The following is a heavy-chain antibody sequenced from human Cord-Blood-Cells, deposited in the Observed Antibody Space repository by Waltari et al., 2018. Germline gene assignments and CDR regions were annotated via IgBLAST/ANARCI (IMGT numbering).Heavy chain of an antibody. CDR3: ATALEWELPSFDY. J-gene: IGHJ4*02. CDR1: GYSRTELS. V-gene: IGHV1-24*01. D-gene: IGHD1-26*01. Sequence: QVQLVQSGAEVKKPGASGKGSCKVSGYSRTELSMHWVRQAPGKGLEWMGVFDPEDGETIYAQKFQGRVTMTEDTSTDTAYMELSSLRSEDTAVYYCATALEWELPSFDYWGQGTLVTVSS. CDR2: FDPEDGET.